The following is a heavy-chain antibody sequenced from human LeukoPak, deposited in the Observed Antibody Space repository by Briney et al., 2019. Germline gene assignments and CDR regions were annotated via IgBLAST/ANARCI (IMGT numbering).Heavy chain of an antibody. CDR1: GFTFSSYS. D-gene: IGHD4/OR15-4a*01. V-gene: IGHV3-21*01. CDR3: AREANLGAFDI. Sequence: GGSLRLSCAASGFTFSSYSMNWVRQAPGKGLEWVSSISSSSSYIYYADSVKGRFTISRDYAKNSLYLQMNSLRAEDTAVYYCAREANLGAFDIWGQGTMVTVSS. J-gene: IGHJ3*02. CDR2: ISSSSSYI.